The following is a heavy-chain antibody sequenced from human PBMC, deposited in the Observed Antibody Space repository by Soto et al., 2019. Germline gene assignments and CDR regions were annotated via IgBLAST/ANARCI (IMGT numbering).Heavy chain of an antibody. CDR3: ARGLTTVVTQLDY. Sequence: QVQLVESGGGVVQPGRSLRLSCAASGFTFSSYAMHWVRQASGKGLEWVAVISYDGSNKYYADSVKGRFTISRDNSKNTLYLQMSSLRAEDTALFYCARGLTTVVTQLDYWGQGTLVTVSS. CDR1: GFTFSSYA. CDR2: ISYDGSNK. V-gene: IGHV3-30-3*01. J-gene: IGHJ4*02. D-gene: IGHD4-17*01.